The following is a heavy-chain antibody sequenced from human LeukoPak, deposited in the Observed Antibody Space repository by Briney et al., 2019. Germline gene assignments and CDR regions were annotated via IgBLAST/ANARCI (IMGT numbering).Heavy chain of an antibody. CDR1: GFTFSSYG. V-gene: IGHV3-30*18. Sequence: GGSLRLSCAASGFTFSSYGMHWVRQAPGKGLEWVAVISYDGSNKYYADSVKGRFTISRDNSKNTLYLQMNSLRAEDTAVYYCAKGDYFDYWGQGTLVTVSS. J-gene: IGHJ4*02. CDR3: AKGDYFDY. CDR2: ISYDGSNK.